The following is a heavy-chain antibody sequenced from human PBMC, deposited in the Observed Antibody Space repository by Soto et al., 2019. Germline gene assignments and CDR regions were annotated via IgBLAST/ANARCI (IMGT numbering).Heavy chain of an antibody. CDR2: ISTRSDAM. D-gene: IGHD3-16*02. V-gene: IGHV3-48*01. CDR1: GFAFNLYP. Sequence: EVQLVESGGGLVQPGGSLRLSCAASGFAFNLYPMNWVRQAPGKGLEWLSHISTRSDAMYYADSVKGRFTISRDNAKNSLYLRMDVLRVEDTAIYYCVGDYRYAFEMGGQGTTVTVSS. CDR3: VGDYRYAFEM. J-gene: IGHJ3*02.